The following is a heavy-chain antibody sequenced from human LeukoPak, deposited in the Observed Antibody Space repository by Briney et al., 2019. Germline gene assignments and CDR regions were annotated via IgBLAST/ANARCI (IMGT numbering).Heavy chain of an antibody. V-gene: IGHV3-64*02. D-gene: IGHD6-19*01. Sequence: GGSLRLSCAASGFTFSTYAMHWVRQSPGKGLEYVAAISSDGGVTYYADSVKGRFAISRDNSKNTLYLQMGSLRAEDMAVYYCARRSLPDRSGWYFPDYWGQGTLVTVSS. CDR1: GFTFSTYA. CDR2: ISSDGGVT. CDR3: ARRSLPDRSGWYFPDY. J-gene: IGHJ4*02.